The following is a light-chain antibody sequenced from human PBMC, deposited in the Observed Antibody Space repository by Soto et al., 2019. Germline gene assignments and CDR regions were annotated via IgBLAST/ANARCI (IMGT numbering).Light chain of an antibody. V-gene: IGKV3-20*01. CDR3: QQYGSSPVT. Sequence: EIVLTQSPGTLSLSPGERATLSCRASQSVSSSYLAWYQQKPGQAPRLLIYGASSRATGIPDRFSGSGSGTDFTLTISRLEPEDFAVYYCQQYGSSPVTFGPGPKVDIK. J-gene: IGKJ3*01. CDR2: GAS. CDR1: QSVSSSY.